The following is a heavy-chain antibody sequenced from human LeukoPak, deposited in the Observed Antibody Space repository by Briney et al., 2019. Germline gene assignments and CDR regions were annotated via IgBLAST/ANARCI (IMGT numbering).Heavy chain of an antibody. CDR1: GFTFSSYA. Sequence: PGGSLRLSCAASGFTFSSYAMSWVRQAPGKGLEWVSAISGSGGSTYYADSVKGRFTISRDNSKNTLYLQMNSLRAEDTAVYYCAKDRFPPYCSGGSCYNDIWGQGTMVTVSS. J-gene: IGHJ3*02. D-gene: IGHD2-15*01. V-gene: IGHV3-23*01. CDR2: ISGSGGST. CDR3: AKDRFPPYCSGGSCYNDI.